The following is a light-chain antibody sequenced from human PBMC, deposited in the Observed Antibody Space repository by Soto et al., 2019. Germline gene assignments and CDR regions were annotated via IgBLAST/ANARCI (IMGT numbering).Light chain of an antibody. CDR3: QQSYSTPLT. CDR2: LTS. CDR1: QSISSY. J-gene: IGKJ4*01. Sequence: IRMTQSPASLSAYVGDRVTITCRASQSISSYLNWYQQKPGKAPKLLIYLTSSLESGVPSRFRGSGSGTDFTLTISSLQPEDFATYYCQQSYSTPLTFGGGTKVDIK. V-gene: IGKV1-39*01.